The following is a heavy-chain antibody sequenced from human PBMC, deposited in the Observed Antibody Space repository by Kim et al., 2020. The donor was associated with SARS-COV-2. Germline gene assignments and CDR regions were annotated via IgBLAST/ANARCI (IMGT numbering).Heavy chain of an antibody. Sequence: GGSLRLSCAASGFTFSDYYMRWIRQAPGKGLECVSYISSSGSAMYYADSVKGRFTISRDNAKNSLYLQMNSLRAEDTAVYYCASRYCSGGNCYGYWGKGTLVTVSS. CDR3: ASRYCSGGNCYGY. CDR1: GFTFSDYY. V-gene: IGHV3-11*04. J-gene: IGHJ4*02. D-gene: IGHD2-15*01. CDR2: ISSSGSAM.